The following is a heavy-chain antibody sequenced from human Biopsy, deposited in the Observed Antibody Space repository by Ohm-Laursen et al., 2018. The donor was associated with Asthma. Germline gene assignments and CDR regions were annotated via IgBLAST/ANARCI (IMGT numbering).Heavy chain of an antibody. D-gene: IGHD5-12*01. J-gene: IGHJ6*02. Sequence: SSVKVSCKASGDSLGSFINYAISWVRQAPRQGLEWMGGLIPVLGTADYAPMFEGRVTITADESTSTAYLELTSLRFEDTAVYYCARGYSGTDRIVYYYSGMEVWGQGTAVTVSS. CDR1: GDSLGSFINYA. V-gene: IGHV1-69*01. CDR3: ARGYSGTDRIVYYYSGMEV. CDR2: LIPVLGTA.